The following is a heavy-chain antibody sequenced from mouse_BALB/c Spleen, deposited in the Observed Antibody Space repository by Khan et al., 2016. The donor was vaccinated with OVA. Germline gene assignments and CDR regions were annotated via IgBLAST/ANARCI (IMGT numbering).Heavy chain of an antibody. D-gene: IGHD2-14*01. V-gene: IGHV3-8*02. CDR2: ISSSDST. Sequence: VQLQELGPSLVKPSQTLSLTCSVTGDSITSGYWNWIRKFPGNKLEYMGYISSSDSTFYNPSLKSRISITRDTSKNQYYLQLNSVTTEDTATYYCARWNYRYDGYFDYWGQGTTLTVSS. CDR3: ARWNYRYDGYFDY. J-gene: IGHJ2*01. CDR1: GDSITSGY.